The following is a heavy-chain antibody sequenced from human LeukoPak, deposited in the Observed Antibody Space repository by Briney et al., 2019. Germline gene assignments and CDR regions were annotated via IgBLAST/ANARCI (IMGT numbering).Heavy chain of an antibody. D-gene: IGHD3-22*01. V-gene: IGHV3-30-3*01. J-gene: IGHJ3*01. CDR1: GFTFSSYP. CDR2: ISYDGSSK. Sequence: GGSLRLSCAASGFTFSSYPMHWVRQAPGKGLEWVAVISYDGSSKYYADSVKGRFTISRDNSKNTLYLEMNSLRAEDTAVYYCARGKVTMIVVVLTAWGRGTMVTVSS. CDR3: ARGKVTMIVVVLTA.